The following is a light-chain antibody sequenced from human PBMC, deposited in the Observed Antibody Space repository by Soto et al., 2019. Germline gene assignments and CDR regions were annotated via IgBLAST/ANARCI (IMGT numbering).Light chain of an antibody. CDR3: GTWDSSLSAGGV. Sequence: QSALTQPPSVSAAPGQKVTISCSGSSSNIGNNYVSWYQQLPGTAPKLLIYENNKRPSGIPDLFSGSKSGTSATLGITGLQTGDEADYYCGTWDSSLSAGGVFGTGTKVTVL. CDR2: ENN. CDR1: SSNIGNNY. J-gene: IGLJ1*01. V-gene: IGLV1-51*02.